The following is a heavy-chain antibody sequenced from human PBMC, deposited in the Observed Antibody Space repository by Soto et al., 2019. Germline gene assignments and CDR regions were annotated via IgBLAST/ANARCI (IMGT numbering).Heavy chain of an antibody. CDR3: AGDFHPGYMDV. J-gene: IGHJ6*02. CDR1: GYTFTSYY. V-gene: IGHV1-46*01. CDR2: INPSGGST. Sequence: GASVKVSCKASGYTFTSYYMHWVRQAPGQGLEWMGIINPSGGSTSYAQKFQGRVTMTRDTSTSTVYMELSSLRSEDTAVYYCAGDFHPGYMDVWGQGTTVTVSS. D-gene: IGHD6-13*01.